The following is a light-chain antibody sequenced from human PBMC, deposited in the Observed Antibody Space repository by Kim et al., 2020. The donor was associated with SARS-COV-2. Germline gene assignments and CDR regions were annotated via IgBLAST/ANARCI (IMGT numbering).Light chain of an antibody. V-gene: IGKV3-20*01. J-gene: IGKJ5*01. CDR3: QQYSSSPLT. CDR2: GAS. CDR1: QSLSNTY. Sequence: SPGERATLSCRASQSLSNTYFAWYRHTPGQSPRVLIYGASSRATGVPDRFTGSGSGTDFTLTISRLEPEDFALYYCQQYSSSPLTFGQGTRLEIK.